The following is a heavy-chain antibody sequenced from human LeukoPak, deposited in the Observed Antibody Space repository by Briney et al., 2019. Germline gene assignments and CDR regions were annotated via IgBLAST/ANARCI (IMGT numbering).Heavy chain of an antibody. D-gene: IGHD4-17*01. Sequence: GGSLRLSCAASGFTFSSYWMSWVRQAPGKGLEWVANIKHDGSEKYYVDSVKGRFTISRDNAEKSLYLQMNNLRAEDTAVYYCARDPYGDYGDCFDYWGQGTLVTVSS. CDR3: ARDPYGDYGDCFDY. J-gene: IGHJ4*02. CDR2: IKHDGSEK. CDR1: GFTFSSYW. V-gene: IGHV3-7*01.